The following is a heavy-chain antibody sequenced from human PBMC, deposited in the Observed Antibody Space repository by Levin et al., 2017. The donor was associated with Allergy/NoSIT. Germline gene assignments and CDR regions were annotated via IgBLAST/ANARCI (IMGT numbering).Heavy chain of an antibody. J-gene: IGHJ5*02. CDR2: IYSGGTT. Sequence: PGGSLRLSCEASGFTVTSNYMGWVRQPPGKGLEWVSGIYSGGTTYYADSVKGRFTLSRDTSKNTLYLHMHSLRAEDTAVYYCATMADFSAWGQGTLVTVSS. D-gene: IGHD3-3*01. V-gene: IGHV3-53*01. CDR1: GFTVTSNY. CDR3: ATMADFSA.